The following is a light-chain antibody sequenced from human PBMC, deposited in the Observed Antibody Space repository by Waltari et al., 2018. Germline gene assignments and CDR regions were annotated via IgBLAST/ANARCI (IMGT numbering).Light chain of an antibody. Sequence: EIVLTQSPATLSLSPGDRATLSCRASQSVSSYLAWYQQKRGQAPRLLIYGASNRATGIPARFSGSGSGTDFTLTISTLEPEDFAVYYCQQRSNWPLTFGGGTKVEIK. J-gene: IGKJ4*01. CDR1: QSVSSY. CDR2: GAS. V-gene: IGKV3-11*01. CDR3: QQRSNWPLT.